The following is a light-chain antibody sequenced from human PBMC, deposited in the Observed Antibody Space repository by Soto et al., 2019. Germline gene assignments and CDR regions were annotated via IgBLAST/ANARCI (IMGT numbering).Light chain of an antibody. Sequence: ENLVTQSPGTLSLSPGERATLSCRASQSVGTYLAWYQQKPGQAPRLLIYDASNRATGIPARFSGTGSGTDFTLTISSLEPEDFAVYYCQQRSDWDTFGQGTKV. CDR1: QSVGTY. CDR2: DAS. CDR3: QQRSDWDT. V-gene: IGKV3-11*01. J-gene: IGKJ1*01.